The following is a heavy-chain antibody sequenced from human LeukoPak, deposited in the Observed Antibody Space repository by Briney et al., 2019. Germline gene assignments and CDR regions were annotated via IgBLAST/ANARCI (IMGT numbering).Heavy chain of an antibody. D-gene: IGHD1-14*01. V-gene: IGHV3-21*01. Sequence: GGSLRLSCAASGFTLRSYSMNWVRQAPGKGLEWVSSISDSGNSMYYASSVKGRFTISRDNTKNSLYLQMNSLRAEDTAVYYCAREAEEAFDIWGQGTMVTVSS. J-gene: IGHJ3*02. CDR2: ISDSGNSM. CDR1: GFTLRSYS. CDR3: AREAEEAFDI.